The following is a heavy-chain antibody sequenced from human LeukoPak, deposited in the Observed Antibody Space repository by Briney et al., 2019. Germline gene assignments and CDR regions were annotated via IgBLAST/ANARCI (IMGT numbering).Heavy chain of an antibody. CDR3: ARSLWPEDY. V-gene: IGHV3-7*01. CDR1: GFTFSSYW. J-gene: IGHJ4*02. D-gene: IGHD5-18*01. CDR2: IKQDGSEK. Sequence: GGSLRLSCAASGFTFSSYWMSWVRQAPGKGLEWVANIKQDGSEKNYVDSVKGRFTISRDNAKTSLYLQMNGLRAEDTAVYYCARSLWPEDYWGQGTLVTVSS.